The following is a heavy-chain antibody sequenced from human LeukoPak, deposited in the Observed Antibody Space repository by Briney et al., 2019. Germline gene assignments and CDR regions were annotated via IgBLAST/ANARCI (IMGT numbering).Heavy chain of an antibody. V-gene: IGHV4-39*07. J-gene: IGHJ4*02. Sequence: PSETLSLTCTVSGGSISSSSYYWGWIRQPPGKGLEWIGSIYYSGSTYYNPSLKSRVTISVDTSKNQFSLKLSSVTAADTAMYYCASEYSSSSLDYWGQGTLVTVSS. CDR2: IYYSGST. CDR1: GGSISSSSYY. D-gene: IGHD6-6*01. CDR3: ASEYSSSSLDY.